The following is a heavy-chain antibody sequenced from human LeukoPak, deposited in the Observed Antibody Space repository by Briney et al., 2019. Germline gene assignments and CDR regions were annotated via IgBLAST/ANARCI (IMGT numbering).Heavy chain of an antibody. Sequence: SETLSLTCAVYGGSFSGYYWSWIRQPPGKGLEWIGEINHSGSTNYNPSLKSRVTISVDTSKNQFSLKLNSVTAADTAVYYCASFEYSTASFDYWGQGTLVTVSS. CDR2: INHSGST. V-gene: IGHV4-34*01. D-gene: IGHD6-6*01. CDR1: GGSFSGYY. J-gene: IGHJ4*02. CDR3: ASFEYSTASFDY.